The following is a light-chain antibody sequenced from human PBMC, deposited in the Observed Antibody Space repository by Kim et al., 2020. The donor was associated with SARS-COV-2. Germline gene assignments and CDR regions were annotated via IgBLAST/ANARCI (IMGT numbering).Light chain of an antibody. CDR2: WAS. J-gene: IGKJ4*01. CDR3: QQHNGWPPTLT. V-gene: IGKV4-1*01. Sequence: DIVMTQSPDSLAVSLGERATINCKSSQSVLYRSSNKNYLAWYQQKPGQPPKLLIYWASTRESGVPDRFSGSGSGTDFTLTISSLEPEDFAVYYCQQHNGWPPTLTFGGGTKVDIK. CDR1: QSVLYRSSNKNY.